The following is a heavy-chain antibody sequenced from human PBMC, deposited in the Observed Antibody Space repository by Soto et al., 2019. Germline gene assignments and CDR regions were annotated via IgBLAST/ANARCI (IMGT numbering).Heavy chain of an antibody. Sequence: SEALSLTCAVYGGSFSGYYWSGIRQPPGKGLEWIGEINHSGSTNYNPSLKSRVTISVDTSKNQFSLKLSSVTAADTAVYYCARGLVRIAIRGNWFDPWGKGTLVTVSS. V-gene: IGHV4-34*01. CDR2: INHSGST. D-gene: IGHD2-21*01. CDR1: GGSFSGYY. CDR3: ARGLVRIAIRGNWFDP. J-gene: IGHJ5*02.